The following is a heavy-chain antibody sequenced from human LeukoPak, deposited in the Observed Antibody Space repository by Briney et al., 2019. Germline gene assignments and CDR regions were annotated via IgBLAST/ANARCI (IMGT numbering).Heavy chain of an antibody. CDR2: IYYSGIT. D-gene: IGHD6-19*01. CDR1: GGSISSGDYY. Sequence: PSQTLSLXCTVSGGSISSGDYYWSWIRQPPGKGLEWIGYIYYSGITYYNPSLKSRVTISVDTSKNQFSLKLSSVTAADTAVYYCARDSTGNQNGQIDSSGWYFDYWGQGTLVTVSS. CDR3: ARDSTGNQNGQIDSSGWYFDY. J-gene: IGHJ4*02. V-gene: IGHV4-30-4*08.